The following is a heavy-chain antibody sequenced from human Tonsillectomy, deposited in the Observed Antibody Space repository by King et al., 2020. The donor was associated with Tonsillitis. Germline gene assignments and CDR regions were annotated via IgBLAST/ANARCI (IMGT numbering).Heavy chain of an antibody. V-gene: IGHV3-23*04. CDR3: AKSLRRIVVVPETFDY. CDR1: GFTFSSYA. Sequence: VQLVESGGVFVQPGGSLRLSCAASGFTFSSYAMSWVRQAPGKGLEWVSAISGSGGTTYYADSVKGRFTISRDNSKNTLYLQMKSLRAEDTAVYYCAKSLRRIVVVPETFDYWGQGTLVTVSS. CDR2: ISGSGGTT. J-gene: IGHJ4*02. D-gene: IGHD3-22*01.